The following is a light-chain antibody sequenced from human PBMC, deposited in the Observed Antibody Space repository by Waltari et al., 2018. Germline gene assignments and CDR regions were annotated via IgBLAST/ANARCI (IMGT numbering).Light chain of an antibody. CDR1: QSISTY. Sequence: DIQMTQSPSTLSASVGDRVTITCRASQSISTYLNWYQQKPGKAPRLLIFAATSLQSGVPSRCSGSGSGTEFTLTINNLQPEDFATYYCQQGYSSPPYTFGQGTKLLI. CDR3: QQGYSSPPYT. J-gene: IGKJ2*01. V-gene: IGKV1-39*01. CDR2: AAT.